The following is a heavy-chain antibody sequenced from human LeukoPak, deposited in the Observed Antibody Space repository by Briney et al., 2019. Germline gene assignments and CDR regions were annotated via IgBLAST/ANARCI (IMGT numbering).Heavy chain of an antibody. CDR3: AKDLRSTPRSGLDY. Sequence: GGSLRLSCAASGFTFSSYAMSWVRQAPGKGLEWVSGISGSGGSTYYADSVKGRFTISRDNSKNALYLQMNSLRAEDTAVYYCAKDLRSTPRSGLDYWGQGTLVTVSS. CDR2: ISGSGGST. D-gene: IGHD3-3*01. V-gene: IGHV3-23*01. J-gene: IGHJ4*02. CDR1: GFTFSSYA.